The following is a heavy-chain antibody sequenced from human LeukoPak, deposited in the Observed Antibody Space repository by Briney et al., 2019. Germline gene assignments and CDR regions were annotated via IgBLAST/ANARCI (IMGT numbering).Heavy chain of an antibody. CDR2: IHTYNGNT. CDR3: ARDLVDGVGAPGAY. CDR1: GYTLTNYG. J-gene: IGHJ4*02. D-gene: IGHD1-26*01. Sequence: ASVKVSCKASGYTLTNYGITWMRQAPGQGREWMGWIHTYNGNTNYAQKLQGRVTITTDPSTSTAYMELRSLRSDDTAVFYCARDLVDGVGAPGAYWGQGALVTVSS. V-gene: IGHV1-18*01.